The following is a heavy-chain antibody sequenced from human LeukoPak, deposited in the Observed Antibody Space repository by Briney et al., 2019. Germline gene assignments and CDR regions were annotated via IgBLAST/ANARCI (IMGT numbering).Heavy chain of an antibody. CDR1: GDSISSSSYY. D-gene: IGHD1-14*01. CDR2: LYYTGST. J-gene: IGHJ5*02. Sequence: SEPLSLTCTVSGDSISSSSYYWGWFRQPPGKGLEWIGSLYYTGSTYYNPSLKSRVTISADTSKNQFSLKLSSVTAADTAVYFCALGSTYGNRGSWFDPWGRGTLVTVSS. V-gene: IGHV4-39*01. CDR3: ALGSTYGNRGSWFDP.